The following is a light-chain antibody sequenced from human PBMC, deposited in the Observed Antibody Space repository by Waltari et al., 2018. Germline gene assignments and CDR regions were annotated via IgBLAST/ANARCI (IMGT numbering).Light chain of an antibody. CDR1: SGHLHSK. Sequence: QPVLTQPPSTSASLGASVTLTCTLSSGHLHSKVACYQQRPGKGPRFVRRVDTGGIVGSKGDGTPDRFSVSGSGLNRFLTINNIQEEDEGDYHCGTDHGTGSNFVFVFGGGTEVIVL. CDR3: GTDHGTGSNFVFV. CDR2: VDTGGIVG. V-gene: IGLV9-49*01. J-gene: IGLJ1*01.